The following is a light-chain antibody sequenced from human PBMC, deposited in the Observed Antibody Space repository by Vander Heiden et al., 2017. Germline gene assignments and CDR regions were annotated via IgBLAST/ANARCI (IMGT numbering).Light chain of an antibody. CDR1: QSISSY. Sequence: DIHMTQYPSSLSASVGDRVTITCRASQSISSYLNVYQQKPGKAPKLLIYSASSLQSGVPSRFSGSGSGTDFTLTIIRLQPVDFATYYCQQSYSTPPITFGQGTRLEIK. CDR3: QQSYSTPPIT. CDR2: SAS. J-gene: IGKJ5*01. V-gene: IGKV1-39*01.